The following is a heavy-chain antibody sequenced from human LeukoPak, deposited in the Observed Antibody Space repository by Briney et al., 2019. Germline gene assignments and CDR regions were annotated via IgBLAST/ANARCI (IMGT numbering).Heavy chain of an antibody. CDR2: IYYRGST. Sequence: SETLSLTCTVSGGSISSYYWSWIRQPPGKGLEWIGYIYYRGSTNFNSSLKSRVTISVDTPKNQFSLRLRSVTAADTAVYYCARNSGYEKYNWLDPWGQGTLVTVSS. J-gene: IGHJ5*02. CDR3: ARNSGYEKYNWLDP. V-gene: IGHV4-59*08. D-gene: IGHD5-12*01. CDR1: GGSISSYY.